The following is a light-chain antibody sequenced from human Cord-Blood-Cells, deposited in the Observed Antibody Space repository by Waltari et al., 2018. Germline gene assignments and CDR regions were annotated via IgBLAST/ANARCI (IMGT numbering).Light chain of an antibody. CDR1: QSISSG. J-gene: IGKJ1*01. CDR3: QQYNSYSWT. V-gene: IGKV1-5*03. Sequence: DIQMTQSPSTLSASVGDRVTITCRASQSISSGLAWYQQKPGKAPKLLIYKASSLESGVPSRFSGSGSGTEFTLTISCLQPDDFATYYCQQYNSYSWTFGEGTKVEIK. CDR2: KAS.